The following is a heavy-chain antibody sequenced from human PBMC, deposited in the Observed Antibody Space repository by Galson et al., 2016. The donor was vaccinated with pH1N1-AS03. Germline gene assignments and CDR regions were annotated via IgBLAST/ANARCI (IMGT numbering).Heavy chain of an antibody. CDR1: GYAFTDYY. CDR2: INTDSGGT. V-gene: IGHV1-2*02. D-gene: IGHD6-13*01. Sequence: QSGAEVKKPGESLKISCKASGYAFTDYYMHLLRQAPGQGLEWMAWINTDSGGTDYAKKFQGRVTMTRDASISTTYMELSSLRSDDTAVYYCVRGSPHSSSTNYAFEFWGRGTMVTVSS. CDR3: VRGSPHSSSTNYAFEF. J-gene: IGHJ3*01.